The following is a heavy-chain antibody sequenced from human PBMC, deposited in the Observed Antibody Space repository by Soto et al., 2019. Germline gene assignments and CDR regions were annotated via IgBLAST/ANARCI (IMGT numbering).Heavy chain of an antibody. D-gene: IGHD2-8*01. J-gene: IGHJ6*02. Sequence: PVESLKISCKGSGYSFTSYWSSWCREMAVKVLEWMGRIDPSDSYTNYSPSFQGHVTISADKSIGTAYLQWSSLKASDTAMYYCARMDIVLMVYAISHYYGMDVWGQGTTVTVSS. CDR3: ARMDIVLMVYAISHYYGMDV. CDR1: GYSFTSYW. V-gene: IGHV5-10-1*01. CDR2: IDPSDSYT.